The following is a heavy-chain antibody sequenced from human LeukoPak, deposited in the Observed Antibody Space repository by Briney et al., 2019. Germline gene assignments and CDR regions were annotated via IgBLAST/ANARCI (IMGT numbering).Heavy chain of an antibody. J-gene: IGHJ4*02. CDR2: IIPIFGTA. CDR1: GGTFISYA. CDR3: ARVRIAAPPKGGYYFDY. V-gene: IGHV1-69*13. D-gene: IGHD6-13*01. Sequence: ASVKVSCKASGGTFISYAISWVPQAPGQGLEWMGGIIPIFGTANYAQKFQGRVTITADESTSTAYMELSSLRSEDTAVYYCARVRIAAPPKGGYYFDYWGQGTLVTVSS.